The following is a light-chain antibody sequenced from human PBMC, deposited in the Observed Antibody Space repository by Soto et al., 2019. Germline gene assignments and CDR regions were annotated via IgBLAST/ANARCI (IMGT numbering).Light chain of an antibody. Sequence: AIRMTQSPSSLSASTGDRVTITCRASQGIRSYLAWYQQKPGKAPKLLIYAASTLQSGVPSRFSGSGSGTDFTLTISCLQPEDFATYYCQQYYSSTPNFGGGTKVDIK. CDR1: QGIRSY. J-gene: IGKJ4*01. V-gene: IGKV1-8*01. CDR3: QQYYSSTPN. CDR2: AAS.